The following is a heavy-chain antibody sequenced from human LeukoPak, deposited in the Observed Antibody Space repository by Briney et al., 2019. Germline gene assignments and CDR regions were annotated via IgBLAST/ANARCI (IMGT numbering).Heavy chain of an antibody. CDR2: ITSSSTNI. D-gene: IGHD3-10*01. CDR3: ARYFGDPQGMDV. Sequence: PGGSLRLSCAASGFTFSTYNMNWVRQAPGKGLEWVSHITSSSTNIYYADSVKGRFTISRDNAKNALSLQMNSLRDEDTAVYYCARYFGDPQGMDVWGQGTTVTVSS. V-gene: IGHV3-48*02. CDR1: GFTFSTYN. J-gene: IGHJ6*02.